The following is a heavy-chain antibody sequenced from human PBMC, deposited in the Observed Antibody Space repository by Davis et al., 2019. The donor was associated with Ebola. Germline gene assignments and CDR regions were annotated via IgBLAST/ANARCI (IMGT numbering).Heavy chain of an antibody. J-gene: IGHJ6*04. CDR3: ARGWLRGGMDV. Sequence: PSETLSLTCAISGDSVSNGGWNWIRQSPSRGLEWLGRTYYSSKWYNDYAVSVKSRITITPDTSKNQFSLQLNSVTPEDTALDYCARGWLRGGMDVWGEGTTVTVSS. CDR2: TYYSSKWYN. V-gene: IGHV6-1*01. D-gene: IGHD5-18*01. CDR1: GDSVSNGG.